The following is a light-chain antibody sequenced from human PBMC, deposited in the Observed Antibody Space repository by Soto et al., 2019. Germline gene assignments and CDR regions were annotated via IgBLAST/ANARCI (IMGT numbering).Light chain of an antibody. CDR2: GAS. V-gene: IGKV3-15*01. CDR3: QQYNNWPPRYT. Sequence: EIVMTQSPATLSVSPGERATLSCRASQSVSSNLAWYQQKAGQAPRLLIYGASTRATGIPARFSGSGSGTEFTLTISSLQSEDFAVYYCQQYNNWPPRYTFGQGTNLEIK. CDR1: QSVSSN. J-gene: IGKJ2*01.